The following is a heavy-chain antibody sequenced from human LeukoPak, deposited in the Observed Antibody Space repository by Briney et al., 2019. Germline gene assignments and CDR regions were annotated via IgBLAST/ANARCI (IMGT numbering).Heavy chain of an antibody. CDR2: ISSSGNTI. V-gene: IGHV3-48*03. Sequence: GGSLRLSCAASRFTFRSYEMNWVRQAPGKGLEWVSYISSSGNTIYYADSVKGRFTISRDNSKNTLYLQMNSLRAEDTALYYCAKDRMDPVNYWGQGTLVTVSS. CDR3: AKDRMDPVNY. J-gene: IGHJ4*02. CDR1: RFTFRSYE. D-gene: IGHD2-2*03.